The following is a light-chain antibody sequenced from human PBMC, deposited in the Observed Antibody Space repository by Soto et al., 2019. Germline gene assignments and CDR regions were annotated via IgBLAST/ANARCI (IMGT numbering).Light chain of an antibody. J-gene: IGKJ5*01. CDR2: GVS. CDR3: QQYGGSTLT. V-gene: IGKV3-20*01. CDR1: QIFSSN. Sequence: LSLSPVELAALPGRASQIFSSNLAWYQHKPGQAPRLLIYGVSSRATGVPDRFIGSGSGTHFTLTISRLEPEDFAVYYCQQYGGSTLTFGQGTRLEIK.